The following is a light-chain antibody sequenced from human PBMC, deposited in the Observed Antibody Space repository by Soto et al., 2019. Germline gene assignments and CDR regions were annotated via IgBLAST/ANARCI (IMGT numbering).Light chain of an antibody. V-gene: IGKV3-20*01. CDR3: QQYGNSGVT. CDR2: GVS. J-gene: IGKJ3*01. Sequence: EIVLTQSPGTLSLSPGERATLSCISSQSVNSNYLAWHQQKPGQAPRLLIYGVSSRATGIPDRFSGSGSGTDFTLTISRLEPEDFAVYYCQQYGNSGVTFGPGTKVDI. CDR1: QSVNSNY.